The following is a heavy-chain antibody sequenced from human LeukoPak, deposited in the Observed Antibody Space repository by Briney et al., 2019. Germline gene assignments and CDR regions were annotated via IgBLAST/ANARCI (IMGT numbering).Heavy chain of an antibody. J-gene: IGHJ4*02. CDR2: IDWDDDK. CDR1: GFSLSSSGMC. D-gene: IGHD6-19*01. CDR3: ARILGGGWYHFDY. Sequence: SGPTLVNPTQTLTLTCTFSGFSLSSSGMCVTWIRQPPVKTLEWLARIDWDDDKHYSTSLKTRLTISKDTSNNQVVLTMTNMDPVDTATYYCARILGGGWYHFDYWGQGTLVTVSS. V-gene: IGHV2-70*11.